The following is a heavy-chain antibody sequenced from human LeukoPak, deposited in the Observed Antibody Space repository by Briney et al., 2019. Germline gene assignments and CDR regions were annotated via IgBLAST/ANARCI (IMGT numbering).Heavy chain of an antibody. CDR1: GYTFTGYY. Sequence: ASVKVSCKASGYTFTGYYIHWVRQAPGQGLEWMGWIDPNSGGSNSAQKFQGRVTMTRDTSISTAYMELSRLRSDDTAVYYCARAPRGFCSGGGCFDFWGQGTLVTVSS. CDR3: ARAPRGFCSGGGCFDF. CDR2: IDPNSGGS. J-gene: IGHJ4*02. D-gene: IGHD2-15*01. V-gene: IGHV1-2*02.